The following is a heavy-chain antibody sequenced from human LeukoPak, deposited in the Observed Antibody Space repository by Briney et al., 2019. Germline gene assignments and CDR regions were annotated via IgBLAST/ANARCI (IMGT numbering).Heavy chain of an antibody. D-gene: IGHD5/OR15-5a*01. CDR2: IKQDGSVK. CDR1: GYTFSNDW. Sequence: PGGALRLSCAAPGYTFSNDWRSWVRQAPGKGQGRVPNIKQDGSVKYYVPSGRGRFAISRDNAQNSLYLQMDSLRAEDTAVYYCARDPRGYSVYDKDYCGQGTLVTVSS. J-gene: IGHJ4*02. CDR3: ARDPRGYSVYDKDY. V-gene: IGHV3-7*04.